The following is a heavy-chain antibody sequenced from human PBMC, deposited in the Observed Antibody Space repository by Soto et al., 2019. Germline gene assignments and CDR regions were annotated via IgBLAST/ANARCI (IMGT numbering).Heavy chain of an antibody. D-gene: IGHD6-25*01. J-gene: IGHJ4*02. CDR3: ARDLDKGAGSAGFDY. V-gene: IGHV1-2*02. CDR2: INPNSGGT. Sequence: ASVKVSCKTSGYTFTGYYMHWVRQAPGQGLEWMGWINPNSGGTKYPQKFQGRVTMTRDSSTSTVYMSLSGLKSDDTAVYYCARDLDKGAGSAGFDYWGQGTLVTFSS. CDR1: GYTFTGYY.